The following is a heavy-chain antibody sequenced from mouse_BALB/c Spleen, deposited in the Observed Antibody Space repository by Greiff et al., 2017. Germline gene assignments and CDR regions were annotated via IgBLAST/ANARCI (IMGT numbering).Heavy chain of an antibody. V-gene: IGHV5-12-1*01. Sequence: EVKLVESGGGLVKPGGSLKLSCAASGFAFSSYDMSWVRQTPEKRLEWVAYISSGGGSTYYPDTVKGRFTISRDNAKNTLYLQMSSLKSEDTAMYYCAREGAHRYYFDYWGQGTTLTVSS. J-gene: IGHJ2*01. CDR3: AREGAHRYYFDY. CDR2: ISSGGGST. CDR1: GFAFSSYD. D-gene: IGHD2-14*01.